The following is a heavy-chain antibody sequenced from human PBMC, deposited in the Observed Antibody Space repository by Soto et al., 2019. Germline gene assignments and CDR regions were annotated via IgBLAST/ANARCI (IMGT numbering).Heavy chain of an antibody. CDR2: SYNRGNT. Sequence: SETLSLTCTVSHGTVSSDPFYWTWLRQRPGKGLEWNGYSYNRGNTYYRPSLKSRVSISIDTSQNQFSLRLNSVTAADTGVYYCARSGYGSSDFDHWGQGTLVTVSS. J-gene: IGHJ4*01. D-gene: IGHD6-13*01. CDR3: ARSGYGSSDFDH. CDR1: HGTVSSDPFY. V-gene: IGHV4-31*02.